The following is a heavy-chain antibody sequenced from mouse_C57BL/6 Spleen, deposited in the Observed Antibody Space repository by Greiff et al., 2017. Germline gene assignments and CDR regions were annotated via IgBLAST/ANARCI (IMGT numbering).Heavy chain of an antibody. CDR3: ARGYSNSLFAY. D-gene: IGHD2-5*01. V-gene: IGHV3-6*01. CDR2: ISYDGSN. CDR1: GYSITSGYY. Sequence: DVQLQESGPGLVKPSQSLSLTCSVTGYSITSGYYWNWIRQFPGNKLEWMGYISYDGSNNYNPSLKNRISITRDTSKNQFFLKLNSVTTEDTATYYCARGYSNSLFAYWGQGTLVTVSA. J-gene: IGHJ3*01.